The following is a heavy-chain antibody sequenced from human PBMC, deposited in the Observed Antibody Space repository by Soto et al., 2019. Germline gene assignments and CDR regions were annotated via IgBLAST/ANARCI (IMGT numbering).Heavy chain of an antibody. CDR2: IYHSGST. J-gene: IGHJ6*02. CDR3: ARERTGDSYYYGMDV. Sequence: PSETLSLTCAVSGYSISSGYYWGWIRQPPGKGLEWIGSIYHSGSTYYNPSLKSRVTISVDTSKNQFSLKPSSVTAADTAVYYCARERTGDSYYYGMDVWGQGTTVTVSS. D-gene: IGHD7-27*01. V-gene: IGHV4-38-2*02. CDR1: GYSISSGYY.